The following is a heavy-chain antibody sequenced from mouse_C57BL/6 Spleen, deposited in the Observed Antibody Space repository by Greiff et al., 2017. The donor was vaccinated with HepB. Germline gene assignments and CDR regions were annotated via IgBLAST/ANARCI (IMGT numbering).Heavy chain of an antibody. CDR3: TTSITTVVATDYAMDY. CDR2: IDPEDGDT. Sequence: VQLQQPGAELVRPGASVKLSCTASGFNIKDYYMHWVQQRPEQGLEWIGRIDPEDGDTEYAPKFQGKATMTADTSSNTAYLQLSSLTSEDTAVYYCTTSITTVVATDYAMDYWGQGTSVTVSS. CDR1: GFNIKDYY. J-gene: IGHJ4*01. D-gene: IGHD1-1*01. V-gene: IGHV14-1*01.